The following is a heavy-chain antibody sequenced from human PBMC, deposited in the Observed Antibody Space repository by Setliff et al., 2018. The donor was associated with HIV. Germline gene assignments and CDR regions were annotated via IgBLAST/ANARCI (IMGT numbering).Heavy chain of an antibody. CDR3: ARGDYRRFAH. Sequence: GASVKVSCKASGYTFTSYDINWVRQATGQGLEWMGWISTYNGNTNYAQKFQGRVTITRNTSISTAYMELSSLRSEDTAVYYCARGDYRRFAHWGQGTLVTVSS. D-gene: IGHD4-4*01. V-gene: IGHV1-8*03. J-gene: IGHJ5*02. CDR2: ISTYNGNT. CDR1: GYTFTSYD.